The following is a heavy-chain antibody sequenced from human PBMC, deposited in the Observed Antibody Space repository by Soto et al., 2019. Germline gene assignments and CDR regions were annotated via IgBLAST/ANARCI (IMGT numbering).Heavy chain of an antibody. J-gene: IGHJ4*02. CDR1: GFSVSTHV. D-gene: IGHD1-20*01. CDR2: LWYDGSGE. CDR3: ARVPHIDNWYFDY. V-gene: IGHV3-33*01. Sequence: QVQLVESGGGVVQPGTSLRLSSAASGFSVSTHVVHWVRQVPGKGLEWVAVLWYDGSGEYYADSVKGRFTISRDSSKNTMYLQMNSLRVEDTAVYYCARVPHIDNWYFDYWGQGTLATVSS.